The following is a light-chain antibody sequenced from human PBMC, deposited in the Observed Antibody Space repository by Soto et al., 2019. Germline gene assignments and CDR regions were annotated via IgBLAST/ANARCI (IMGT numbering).Light chain of an antibody. V-gene: IGKV3-20*01. J-gene: IGKJ4*01. Sequence: IVLTQSPGTLSLSPGDRATLSCRASQRVSSNYLGWYQQKPGQAPRLLLYAASSRAIGIPGRLSGSGSGSDVTLTISRLEPEDFAVYYCQQYDTSPPLTFGGGTKVEIK. CDR3: QQYDTSPPLT. CDR2: AAS. CDR1: QRVSSNY.